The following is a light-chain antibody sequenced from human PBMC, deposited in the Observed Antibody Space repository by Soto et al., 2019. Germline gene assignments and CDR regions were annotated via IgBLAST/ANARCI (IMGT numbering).Light chain of an antibody. CDR1: RSDVGGYNL. Sequence: QSALTQPASVSGSPGQSITISCTGTRSDVGGYNLVSWYQQYPDKAPKLMIFDVNTRPSGVSNRFSGSKSGNTASLTISGLQADDEADYYCSSYKSSSTLPYVFVPGTKLTVL. J-gene: IGLJ1*01. CDR3: SSYKSSSTLPYV. V-gene: IGLV2-14*01. CDR2: DVN.